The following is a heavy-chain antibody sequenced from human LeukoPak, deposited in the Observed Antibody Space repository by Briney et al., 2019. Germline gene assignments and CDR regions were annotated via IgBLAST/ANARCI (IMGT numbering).Heavy chain of an antibody. D-gene: IGHD3-10*01. Sequence: GGSLRLSCTVSGLPFSTYYMGWLRQPPGKGLEWVAMINNDGSDKSYVDSLKGRFTISRDNAKNSLFLQMSSLTAEDTAVYYCAFLVREPQHWGRGTLVTVSS. CDR3: AFLVREPQH. CDR1: GLPFSTYY. CDR2: INNDGSDK. V-gene: IGHV3-7*01. J-gene: IGHJ1*01.